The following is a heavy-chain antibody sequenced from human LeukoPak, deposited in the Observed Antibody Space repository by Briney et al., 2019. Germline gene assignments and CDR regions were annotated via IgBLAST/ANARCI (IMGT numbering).Heavy chain of an antibody. CDR2: ISGSGGST. CDR3: AKGGYCSGGSCYTPGYFDY. V-gene: IGHV3-23*01. Sequence: PGGSLRLSCAASGFTFSSYAMSWVRQAPGKGLEWVSAISGSGGSTYYADSVKGRFTIPRDNSKNTLYRQMNSLRAEDTAVYYCAKGGYCSGGSCYTPGYFDYWGQGTLVTVSS. CDR1: GFTFSSYA. J-gene: IGHJ4*02. D-gene: IGHD2-15*01.